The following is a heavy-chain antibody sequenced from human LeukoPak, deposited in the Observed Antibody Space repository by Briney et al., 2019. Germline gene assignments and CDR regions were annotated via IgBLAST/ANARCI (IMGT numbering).Heavy chain of an antibody. CDR3: ARFSGSSNFDY. Sequence: ASVKVSCKASGYTFTGYYMHWVRQAPGQELEWMGWIYPNNGGTNYAQNFQGRVTMTRDTSMSTAYMELSSLRSDDTAVYYCARFSGSSNFDYWGQGALVTVSS. J-gene: IGHJ4*02. V-gene: IGHV1-2*02. D-gene: IGHD1-26*01. CDR2: IYPNNGGT. CDR1: GYTFTGYY.